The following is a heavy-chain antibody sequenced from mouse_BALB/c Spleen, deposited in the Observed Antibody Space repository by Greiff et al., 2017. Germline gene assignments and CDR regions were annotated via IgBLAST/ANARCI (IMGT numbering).Heavy chain of an antibody. CDR1: GYAFSSSW. J-gene: IGHJ1*01. D-gene: IGHD1-1*01. Sequence: VQLQQSGPELVKPGASVKISCKASGYAFSSSWMNWVKQRPGQGLEWIGRIYPGDGDTNYNGKFKGKATLTADKSSSTAYMQLSSLTSVDSAVYFCARSTGSSGDWYFDVWGAGTTVTVSS. CDR3: ARSTGSSGDWYFDV. CDR2: IYPGDGDT. V-gene: IGHV1-82*01.